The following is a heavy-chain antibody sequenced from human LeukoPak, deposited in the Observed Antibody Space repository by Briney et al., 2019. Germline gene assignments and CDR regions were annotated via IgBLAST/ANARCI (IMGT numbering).Heavy chain of an antibody. J-gene: IGHJ4*02. CDR2: FYPEDGET. D-gene: IGHD2-15*01. CDR3: ATFETFGGYCSGGSCYIY. V-gene: IGHV1-24*01. Sequence: VASVKVSCKVSGYALTELSMHWVRQAPGKGLEWMGGFYPEDGETIYAQKFQGRVTMTEDTSTDTAYMELSSLRSEDTAVYYCATFETFGGYCSGGSCYIYWGQGTLVTVSS. CDR1: GYALTELS.